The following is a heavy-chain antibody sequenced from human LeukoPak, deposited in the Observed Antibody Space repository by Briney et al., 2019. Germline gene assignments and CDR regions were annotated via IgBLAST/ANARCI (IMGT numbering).Heavy chain of an antibody. D-gene: IGHD1-1*01. V-gene: IGHV4-38-2*02. Sequence: PSETLSLTCTVSGYSISSGYYWGWIRQPPGKGLEWIGSIYHSGSTYYNPSLKSRVTISVDTSKNQFSLKLSSVTAADTAVYYCARIPLRGTGWGKHAFDIWGQGTMVTVSS. CDR3: ARIPLRGTGWGKHAFDI. CDR1: GYSISSGYY. J-gene: IGHJ3*02. CDR2: IYHSGST.